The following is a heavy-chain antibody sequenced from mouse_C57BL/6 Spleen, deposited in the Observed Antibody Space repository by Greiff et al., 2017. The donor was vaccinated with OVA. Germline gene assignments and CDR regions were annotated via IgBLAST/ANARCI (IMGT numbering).Heavy chain of an antibody. J-gene: IGHJ3*01. CDR2: ISDGGSYT. Sequence: DVQLVESGGGLVKPGGSLKLSCAASGFTFSSYAMSWVRQTPEKRLEWVATISDGGSYTYYPDNVKGRFTISRDNAKNNLYLQMSHLKSEDTAMYYCARDDIYYDYEAWFAYWGQGTLVTVSA. D-gene: IGHD2-4*01. CDR3: ARDDIYYDYEAWFAY. V-gene: IGHV5-4*01. CDR1: GFTFSSYA.